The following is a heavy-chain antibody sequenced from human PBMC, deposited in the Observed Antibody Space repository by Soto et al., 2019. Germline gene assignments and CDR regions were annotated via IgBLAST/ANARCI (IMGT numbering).Heavy chain of an antibody. Sequence: QVQLVQSGAEVKKPGSSVKVSCKASGGTFSSYAISWVRQAPGQGLEWMGGIIPIFGTANYAQKSQGRVTITADESTSTAYMELSSLRSEDTAVYYCARDLEWNHPNDFFDPWGQGTLVTVSS. D-gene: IGHD3-3*01. CDR3: ARDLEWNHPNDFFDP. CDR2: IIPIFGTA. CDR1: GGTFSSYA. J-gene: IGHJ5*02. V-gene: IGHV1-69*01.